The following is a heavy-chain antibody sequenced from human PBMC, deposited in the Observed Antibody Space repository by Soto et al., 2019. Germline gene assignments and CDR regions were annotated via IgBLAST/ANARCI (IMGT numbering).Heavy chain of an antibody. Sequence: SETLSLTCAVYGGSFSGYYWSWIRQPPGKGLEWIGEINHSGSTNYNPSLKSRVTISVDTSKNQFSLKLSSVTAADTAVYYCARGYSSSHPAGGTIFDYWGQGTLVTSPQ. CDR3: ARGYSSSHPAGGTIFDY. D-gene: IGHD6-13*01. V-gene: IGHV4-34*01. J-gene: IGHJ4*02. CDR2: INHSGST. CDR1: GGSFSGYY.